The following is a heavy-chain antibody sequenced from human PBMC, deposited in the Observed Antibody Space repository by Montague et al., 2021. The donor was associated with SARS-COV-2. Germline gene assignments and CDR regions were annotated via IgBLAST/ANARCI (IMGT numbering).Heavy chain of an antibody. Sequence: PALVKPTQTLTLTCTFSGFSLSTSGVGVGWIRQPPGKALEWLALIYWDDDKRYSPSLKSRLTITKDTSKNQVVLTMTNMDPVDTATHYCAHRPTLYSGYVASPFDPWGQGTLVTVSS. CDR2: IYWDDDK. V-gene: IGHV2-5*02. J-gene: IGHJ5*02. CDR1: GFSLSTSGVG. D-gene: IGHD5-12*01. CDR3: AHRPTLYSGYVASPFDP.